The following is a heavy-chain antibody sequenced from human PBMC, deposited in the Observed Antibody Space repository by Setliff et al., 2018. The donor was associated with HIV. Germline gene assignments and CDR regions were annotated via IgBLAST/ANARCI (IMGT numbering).Heavy chain of an antibody. Sequence: NPSETLSLTCTVSGGSISSGDHYWSWIRQPPGKGLEWIGYIYYSGSTYYNPSLKSRVTISVDTSKNQFSLKLSSVTAADTAVYYCARVNYYDSSGYYEDAFDIWGQGTMVTVSS. D-gene: IGHD3-22*01. CDR3: ARVNYYDSSGYYEDAFDI. CDR2: IYYSGST. CDR1: GGSISSGDHY. J-gene: IGHJ3*02. V-gene: IGHV4-30-4*08.